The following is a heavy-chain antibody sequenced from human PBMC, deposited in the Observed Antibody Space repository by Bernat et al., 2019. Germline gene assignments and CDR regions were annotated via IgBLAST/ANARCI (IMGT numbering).Heavy chain of an antibody. CDR2: ISYDGSNK. Sequence: QVQLVESGGGVVQPGRSLRLSCAASGFTFSSYGMHWVRQAPGKGLEWMAVISYDGSNKYYAESVKGRFTITRDNSKNTLYLQMNSLRAEDTAVYYCAKDRGGITIFRYYYYGMDVWGQGTTVTVSS. D-gene: IGHD3-3*01. CDR1: GFTFSSYG. CDR3: AKDRGGITIFRYYYYGMDV. V-gene: IGHV3-30*18. J-gene: IGHJ6*02.